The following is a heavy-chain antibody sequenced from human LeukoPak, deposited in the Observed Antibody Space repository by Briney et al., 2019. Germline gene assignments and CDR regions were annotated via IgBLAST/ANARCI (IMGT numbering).Heavy chain of an antibody. D-gene: IGHD3-10*02. CDR3: AELGITMIGGV. CDR2: ISSSGSTI. J-gene: IGHJ6*04. Sequence: GRSLRLSCEASGFTLNSYIMHWVRQAPGKGLEWVSYISSSGSTIYYADSVKGRFTISRDNAKNSLYLQMNSLRAEDTAVYYCAELGITMIGGVWGKGTTVTISS. CDR1: GFTLNSYI. V-gene: IGHV3-48*04.